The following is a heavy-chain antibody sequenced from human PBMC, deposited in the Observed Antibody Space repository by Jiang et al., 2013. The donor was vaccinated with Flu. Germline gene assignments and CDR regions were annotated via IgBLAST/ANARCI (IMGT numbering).Heavy chain of an antibody. CDR2: ISGSGGST. CDR1: GFTFSSYA. D-gene: IGHD3-22*01. Sequence: AASGFTFSSYAMSWVRQAPGKGLEWVSAISGSGGSTYYADSVKGRFTISRDNSKNTLYLQMNSLRAEDTAVYYCAKEQKTLNYDSSGHSDYWGQGTLVTVSS. V-gene: IGHV3-23*01. J-gene: IGHJ4*02. CDR3: AKEQKTLNYDSSGHSDY.